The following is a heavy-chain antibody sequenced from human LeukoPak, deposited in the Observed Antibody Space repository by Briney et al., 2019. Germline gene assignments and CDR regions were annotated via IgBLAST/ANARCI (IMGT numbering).Heavy chain of an antibody. J-gene: IGHJ4*02. Sequence: ASVKVSCKASGGTFSSYAISWVRQAPGQGLEWMGGFDPEDGETIYAQKFQGRVTMTEDTSTDTAYMELSSLRSEDTAVYYCATDLFLRFANYDFWSSYWGQGTLVTVSS. CDR3: ATDLFLRFANYDFWSSY. CDR2: FDPEDGET. D-gene: IGHD3-3*01. CDR1: GGTFSSYA. V-gene: IGHV1-24*01.